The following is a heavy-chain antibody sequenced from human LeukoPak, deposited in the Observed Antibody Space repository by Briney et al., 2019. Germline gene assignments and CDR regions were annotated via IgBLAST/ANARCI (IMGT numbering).Heavy chain of an antibody. D-gene: IGHD4/OR15-4a*01. CDR3: ARDSMVAGTLDY. V-gene: IGHV4-59*01. CDR1: GGSISSYY. CDR2: IYYSRST. J-gene: IGHJ4*02. Sequence: SETLSLTCTVSGGSISSYYWSWIRQPPGKGLEWIGYIYYSRSTNYNPSLKSRVTISVDTSKNQFSLKLSSVTAADTAVYYCARDSMVAGTLDYWGQGTLVTVSS.